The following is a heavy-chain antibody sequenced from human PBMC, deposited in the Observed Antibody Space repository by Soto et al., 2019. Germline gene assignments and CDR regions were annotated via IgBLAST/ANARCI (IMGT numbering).Heavy chain of an antibody. Sequence: SHTLSLTCAISGDSVSSNSAAWNLIRQSPSRGLEWLGRIYYRSKWYDEYAVSVKSRITINPDTSKNHFSLQLNSVTPEDTAMYYCAVDYGGNYRWFEPWGKGTLVTVSS. CDR3: AVDYGGNYRWFEP. CDR1: GDSVSSNSAA. D-gene: IGHD4-17*01. CDR2: IYYRSKWYD. J-gene: IGHJ5*02. V-gene: IGHV6-1*01.